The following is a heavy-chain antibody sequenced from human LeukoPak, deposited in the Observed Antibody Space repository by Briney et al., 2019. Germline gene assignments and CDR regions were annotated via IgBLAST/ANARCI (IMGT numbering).Heavy chain of an antibody. CDR3: ARGDGPGSYLIDY. J-gene: IGHJ4*02. CDR2: ISNDESNK. CDR1: GFSFSNYA. D-gene: IGHD3-10*01. V-gene: IGHV3-30*04. Sequence: AGGSLRLSCAASGFSFSNYAFHWVRQAPGRGLEWVALISNDESNKQYADSVKGRFTISRDNSKNTVYLQMNSLRPEDTAVFYCARGDGPGSYLIDYWGQGTLVTISS.